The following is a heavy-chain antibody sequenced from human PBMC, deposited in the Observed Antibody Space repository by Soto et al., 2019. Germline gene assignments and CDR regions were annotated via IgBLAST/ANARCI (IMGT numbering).Heavy chain of an antibody. Sequence: GGSLRLSCAASGFTVSSNYMSWVRQAPGKGLEWVSAISGSGGSTYYADSVKGRFTISRDNSKNTLYLQMNSLRAEDTAVYYCAKFPSYYDYIWGSYDYWGQGTLVTVSS. CDR2: ISGSGGST. V-gene: IGHV3-23*01. CDR3: AKFPSYYDYIWGSYDY. D-gene: IGHD3-16*01. CDR1: GFTVSSNY. J-gene: IGHJ4*02.